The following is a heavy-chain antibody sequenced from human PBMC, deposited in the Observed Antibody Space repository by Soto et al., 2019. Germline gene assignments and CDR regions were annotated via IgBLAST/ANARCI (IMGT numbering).Heavy chain of an antibody. V-gene: IGHV2-5*01. D-gene: IGHD3-10*01. CDR1: GFSLSTSGVG. Sequence: QITLKESGPTLVNPTQTLTLTCTFSGFSLSTSGVGVGWIRQPPGKALEWLALIYWNDDKRYSPSLKSRLTITKDTSKNQVVLTMTNMDPVDTATYYCAHGNVLLWFGDLRGVYSDYWGQGTLVTVSS. CDR3: AHGNVLLWFGDLRGVYSDY. CDR2: IYWNDDK. J-gene: IGHJ4*02.